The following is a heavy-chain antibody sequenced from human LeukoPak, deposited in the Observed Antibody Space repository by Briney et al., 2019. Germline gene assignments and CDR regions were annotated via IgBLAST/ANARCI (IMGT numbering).Heavy chain of an antibody. CDR3: ARAPYCIGGSCRFDY. CDR2: IKQDGSEK. CDR1: GFTSSSYW. D-gene: IGHD2-15*01. J-gene: IGHJ4*02. Sequence: PGGSLRLSCAVSGFTSSSYWMGWVRQAPGRGLGWVANIKQDGSEKYYVDSVKGRFTISRDNAKDSLYLQMNSLRAEDTAVYYCARAPYCIGGSCRFDYWGQGTLVTVSS. V-gene: IGHV3-7*03.